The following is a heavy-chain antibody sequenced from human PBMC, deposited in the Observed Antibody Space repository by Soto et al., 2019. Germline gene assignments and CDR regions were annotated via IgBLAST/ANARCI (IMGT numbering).Heavy chain of an antibody. CDR1: GFTFSSYA. D-gene: IGHD6-19*01. Sequence: EVQLLESGGGLVQPGGSLRLSCAASGFTFSSYAMSWVRHAPGKGLEWVSAISGSGGSTYYADSVKGRFTISRDNSKNTLYRQMNSLRAEDTAVYYGAKHGSKQWPRWAIDYWGQGTLVTVSS. CDR2: ISGSGGST. CDR3: AKHGSKQWPRWAIDY. J-gene: IGHJ4*02. V-gene: IGHV3-23*01.